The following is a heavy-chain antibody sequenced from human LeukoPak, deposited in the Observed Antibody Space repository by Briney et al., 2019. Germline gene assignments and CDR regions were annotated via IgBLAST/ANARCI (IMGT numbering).Heavy chain of an antibody. CDR3: AREVEVVPATMGAYYYYYMDV. J-gene: IGHJ6*03. D-gene: IGHD2-2*01. CDR2: INSDGRRT. CDR1: GFTISNHW. Sequence: GGSLRLSCAASGFTISNHWMHWVRQAPGKGLVWVSRINSDGRRTSYADSVKGRFTISRDNAKNTLYLQMNSLRPDDTAVYYCAREVEVVPATMGAYYYYYMDVWGKGATVTVSS. V-gene: IGHV3-74*01.